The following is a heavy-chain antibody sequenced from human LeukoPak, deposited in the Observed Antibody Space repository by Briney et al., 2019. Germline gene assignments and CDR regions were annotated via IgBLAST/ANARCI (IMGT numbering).Heavy chain of an antibody. CDR3: ARGKNYYGSGSYYNAKPRPLNWFDP. V-gene: IGHV4-34*01. CDR2: INHSGST. D-gene: IGHD3-10*01. CDR1: GFAFSVYA. J-gene: IGHJ5*02. Sequence: GSLRLSCTASGFAFSVYAMSWIRQPPGKGLEWIGEINHSGSTNYNPSLKSRVTISVDTSKNQFSLKLSSVTAADTAVYYCARGKNYYGSGSYYNAKPRPLNWFDPWGQGTLVTVSS.